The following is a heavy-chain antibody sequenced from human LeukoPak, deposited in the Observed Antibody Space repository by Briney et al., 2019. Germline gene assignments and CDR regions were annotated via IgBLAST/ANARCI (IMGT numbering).Heavy chain of an antibody. CDR1: GGTFSSYA. J-gene: IGHJ5*02. CDR2: IIPIFGTA. D-gene: IGHD6-19*01. CDR3: AAVQGWSNWFDP. V-gene: IGHV1-69*05. Sequence: SVKVSCKASGGTFSSYAISWVRQAPGQGLEWMGGIIPIFGTANYAQKFQGRVTITTDESTITAYMELSSLRSEDTAVYYCAAVQGWSNWFDPWGQGTLVTVSS.